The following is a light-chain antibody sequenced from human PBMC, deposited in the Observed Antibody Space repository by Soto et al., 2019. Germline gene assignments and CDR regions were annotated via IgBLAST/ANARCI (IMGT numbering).Light chain of an antibody. Sequence: DIQMTQSPSILSASVGDRVTFTCRASQSVGRLVAWYQQRPGKAPNLLIYKASTLESGVPSRFSGSGSETENALSVSGIQPEDFATYYGQQYNVYPYAFGQGTELEI. J-gene: IGKJ2*01. CDR3: QQYNVYPYA. V-gene: IGKV1-5*03. CDR1: QSVGRL. CDR2: KAS.